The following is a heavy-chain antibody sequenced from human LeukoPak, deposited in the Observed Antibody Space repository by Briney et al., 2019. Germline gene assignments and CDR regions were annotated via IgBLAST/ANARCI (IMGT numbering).Heavy chain of an antibody. Sequence: GGSLRLSCAASGFTFSSYWMHWVRQAPGKGLVWVSRINSDGSSTSYADFVKGRFTISRDNAKNTLYLQMNRLRAEDTAVYYCAREGYDSSGPCMDVWGKGTTVTVSS. CDR2: INSDGSST. D-gene: IGHD3-22*01. CDR3: AREGYDSSGPCMDV. V-gene: IGHV3-74*01. J-gene: IGHJ6*03. CDR1: GFTFSSYW.